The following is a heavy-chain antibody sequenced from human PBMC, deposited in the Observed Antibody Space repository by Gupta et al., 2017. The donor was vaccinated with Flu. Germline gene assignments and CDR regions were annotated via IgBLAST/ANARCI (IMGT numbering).Heavy chain of an antibody. CDR3: ARSIAVAGFYYYGMDV. V-gene: IGHV3-13*04. CDR1: GFTFSSYD. D-gene: IGHD6-19*01. Sequence: EVQLVESGGGLVQPGGSLRLSCAASGFTFSSYDMHWVRQATGKGLEWVSAIGTAGDTYYPGSVKGRFTISRENAKNSLYLQMNSLRAGDTAVYYCARSIAVAGFYYYGMDVWGQGTTVTVSS. CDR2: IGTAGDT. J-gene: IGHJ6*02.